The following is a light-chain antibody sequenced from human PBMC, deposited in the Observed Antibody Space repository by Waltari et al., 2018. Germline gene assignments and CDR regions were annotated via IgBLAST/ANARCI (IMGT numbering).Light chain of an antibody. CDR2: KDS. CDR1: AFPTTS. J-gene: IGLJ2*01. V-gene: IGLV3-25*03. CDR3: QSADSSGDYVV. Sequence: SSELTQPPSVSVSPGPTPRTTCSAAAFPTTSRFLYQQKPGQAPILVMFKDSERPSEIPERFSGSSSGTTVTLTISGVQAEDEADYYCQSADSSGDYVVFGGGTKLTVL.